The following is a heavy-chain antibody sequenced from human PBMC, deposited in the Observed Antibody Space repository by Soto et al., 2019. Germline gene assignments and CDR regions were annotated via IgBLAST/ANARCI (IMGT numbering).Heavy chain of an antibody. D-gene: IGHD3-3*01. V-gene: IGHV3-23*01. J-gene: IGHJ3*02. CDR3: TKDGDAYDFAFDK. CDR2: ITKTGRST. CDR1: GFSFSNYG. Sequence: ESGGGLVQPGGSLRLSCATSGFSFSNYGMNWVRQAPGKGLEWVSGITKTGRSTFIADSVRGRFTISRDNLKNIMYLQMNSLRVDDTALYYCTKDGDAYDFAFDKWGQGTMVTVTS.